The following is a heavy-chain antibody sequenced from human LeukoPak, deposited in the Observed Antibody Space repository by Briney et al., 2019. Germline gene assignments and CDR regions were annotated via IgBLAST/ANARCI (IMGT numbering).Heavy chain of an antibody. CDR2: IHSSRGT. CDR1: GGSISNHY. CDR3: ARDDGEGIDY. V-gene: IGHV4-59*11. J-gene: IGHJ4*02. D-gene: IGHD3-10*01. Sequence: PSETLSLTCTVSGGSISNHYWSWIRQPPGKGLEWIGYIHSSRGTNYNPSLKSRVTISPDTSRNQFSLKLSSVTAADTAVYYCARDDGEGIDYWGQGTLVTVSS.